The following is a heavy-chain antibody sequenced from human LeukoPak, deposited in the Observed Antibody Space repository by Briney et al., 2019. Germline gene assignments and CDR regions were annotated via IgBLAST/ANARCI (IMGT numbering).Heavy chain of an antibody. V-gene: IGHV1-18*01. J-gene: IGHJ5*02. D-gene: IGHD1-1*01. CDR3: PSDPDPRRWSQVQVRTNGGTRFDP. Sequence: GASVKVSCATFGYTFTKYGISWVRQAPGQGGEGMGWISAYNGKINFAQNFQGGVTLTTDRSTSAADMELRGLPSNEPPVYYCPSDPDPRRWSQVQVRTNGGTRFDPWAQGTLVIVSS. CDR1: GYTFTKYG. CDR2: ISAYNGKI.